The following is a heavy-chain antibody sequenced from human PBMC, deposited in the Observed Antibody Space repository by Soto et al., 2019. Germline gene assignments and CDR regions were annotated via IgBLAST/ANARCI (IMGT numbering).Heavy chain of an antibody. J-gene: IGHJ4*02. CDR2: IRAYNGNT. CDR1: GYTFTSYG. Sequence: QVQLVQSGAEVKKPGASVKVSCKASGYTFTSYGISWVRQAPAQGREWMGWIRAYNGNTNYAQKLQGRVTMTTDTPTSTAYMELRSLTSDDTAGYYCARELHGDPYYWGQGTLVTVSS. D-gene: IGHD4-17*01. V-gene: IGHV1-18*01. CDR3: ARELHGDPYY.